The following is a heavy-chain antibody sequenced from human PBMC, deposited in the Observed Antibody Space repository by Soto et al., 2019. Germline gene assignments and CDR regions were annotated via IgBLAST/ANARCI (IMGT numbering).Heavy chain of an antibody. V-gene: IGHV3-30-3*01. CDR1: GFTFSSYA. CDR3: ARVVSAYYYYYGMDV. CDR2: ISYYGSNK. J-gene: IGHJ6*02. Sequence: GGSLRLSCAASGFTFSSYAMHWVRQAPGKGLEWVAVISYYGSNKYYADSVKGRFTISRDNSKNTLYLQMNSLRAEDTAVYYCARVVSAYYYYYGMDVWGQGTTVTVSS.